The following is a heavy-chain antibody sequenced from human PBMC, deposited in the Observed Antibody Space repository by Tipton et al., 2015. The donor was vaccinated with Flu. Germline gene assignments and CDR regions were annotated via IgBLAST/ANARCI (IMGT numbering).Heavy chain of an antibody. CDR3: ARRDYSNYVSDPKNWFDP. V-gene: IGHV4-61*02. CDR1: GGSISSGSHY. J-gene: IGHJ5*02. Sequence: TLSLTCTVSGGSISSGSHYWSWIRQPAGKGLEWIGLIYTSGSTNYNPSLKSRVTISVATSKNQFSLRLSSVTAADTAVYYCARRDYSNYVSDPKNWFDPWGQGTLVTVSS. CDR2: IYTSGST. D-gene: IGHD4-11*01.